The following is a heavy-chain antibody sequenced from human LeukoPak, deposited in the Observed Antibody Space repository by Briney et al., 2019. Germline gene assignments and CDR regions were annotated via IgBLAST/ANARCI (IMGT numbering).Heavy chain of an antibody. CDR1: GGTFSSYA. CDR2: IIPIFGTA. CDR3: ARHAPPDNYFDC. V-gene: IGHV1-69*13. D-gene: IGHD3-9*01. J-gene: IGHJ4*02. Sequence: ASVKVSCKASGGTFSSYAISWVRQAPGQGLEWMGGIIPIFGTANYAQKFQGRVTITADESTSTAYMGLSSLRSEDTAVYYCARHAPPDNYFDCWGQGTLVTVSS.